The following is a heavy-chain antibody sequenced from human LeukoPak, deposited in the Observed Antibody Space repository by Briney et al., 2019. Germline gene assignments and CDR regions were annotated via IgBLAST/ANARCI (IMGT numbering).Heavy chain of an antibody. Sequence: RTGGSLRLSCAASGFTFSSYEMNWVRQAPGKGREWVSYISSSGSTIYYADSVKGRFTIYRDNAKNSLYLQMNSLRAEDTAVYYCSRDGGGGDYDSSGHQGYWGQGTLVTVSS. V-gene: IGHV3-48*03. J-gene: IGHJ4*02. CDR2: ISSSGSTI. CDR3: SRDGGGGDYDSSGHQGY. CDR1: GFTFSSYE. D-gene: IGHD3-22*01.